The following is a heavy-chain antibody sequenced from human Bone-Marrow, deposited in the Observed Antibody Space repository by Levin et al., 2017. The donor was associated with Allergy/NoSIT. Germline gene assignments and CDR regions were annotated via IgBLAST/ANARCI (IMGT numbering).Heavy chain of an antibody. CDR3: AKVPLSGSYWHFDY. CDR1: GFTFSSYG. CDR2: ISYDGSNK. V-gene: IGHV3-30*18. J-gene: IGHJ4*02. D-gene: IGHD1-26*01. Sequence: GGSLRLSCAASGFTFSSYGMHWVRQAPGKGLEWVAVISYDGSNKYYADSVKGRFTISRDNSKNTLYLQMNSLRAEDTAVYYCAKVPLSGSYWHFDYWGQGTLVTVSS.